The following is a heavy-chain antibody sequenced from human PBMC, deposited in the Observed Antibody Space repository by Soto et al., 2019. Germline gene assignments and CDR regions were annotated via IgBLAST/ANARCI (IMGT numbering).Heavy chain of an antibody. V-gene: IGHV1-69*06. Sequence: EASVKVSCKASGGTFSSYAISWVRQAPGQGLEWMGGIIPIFGTANYAQKFQGRVTITADKSTSTAYMELSSLRSEDTAVYYCASWGGATDFDYWGQGTLVTVSS. CDR3: ASWGGATDFDY. CDR2: IIPIFGTA. D-gene: IGHD1-26*01. J-gene: IGHJ4*02. CDR1: GGTFSSYA.